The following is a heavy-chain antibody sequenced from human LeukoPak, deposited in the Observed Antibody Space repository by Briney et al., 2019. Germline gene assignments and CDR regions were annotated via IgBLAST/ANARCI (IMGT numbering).Heavy chain of an antibody. CDR3: ARVGRSTIYYYDSSGPSWYFDL. Sequence: SETLSLTCTVSGGSISSYYWSWIRQPPGKGLEWIAYVYYTGSANYNPSLKSRVTISVDTSKNQFSLKLSSVTAADTAVYYCARVGRSTIYYYDSSGPSWYFDLWGRGTLVTVSS. D-gene: IGHD3-22*01. CDR2: VYYTGSA. V-gene: IGHV4-59*01. J-gene: IGHJ2*01. CDR1: GGSISSYY.